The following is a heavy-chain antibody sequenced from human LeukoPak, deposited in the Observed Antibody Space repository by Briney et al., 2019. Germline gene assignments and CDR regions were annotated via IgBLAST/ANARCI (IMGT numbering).Heavy chain of an antibody. D-gene: IGHD3-16*02. V-gene: IGHV1-3*01. J-gene: IGHJ4*02. CDR2: INAGNGNT. Sequence: ASVKVSCKASGYTFTSYAMHWVRQAPGQRLEWMGWINAGNGNTKYSQKFQGRVTITRDTSASTAYMELSSLRSGDTAVYYCARDFSRAMITFGGVIALGYWGQGTLVTVSS. CDR3: ARDFSRAMITFGGVIALGY. CDR1: GYTFTSYA.